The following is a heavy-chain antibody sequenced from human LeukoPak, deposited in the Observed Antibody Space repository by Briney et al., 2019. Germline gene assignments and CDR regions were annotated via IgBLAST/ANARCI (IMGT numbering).Heavy chain of an antibody. D-gene: IGHD2-2*01. CDR3: AKDQKRYCSSTSCLNFDY. V-gene: IGHV3-30*02. CDR2: IRYDGSNK. CDR1: GFTFSSYG. Sequence: GGSLRPSCAASGFTFSSYGMHWVRQAPGKGLEWVAFIRYDGSNKYYADSVKGRFTISRDNSKNTLYLQMNSLRAEDTAVYYCAKDQKRYCSSTSCLNFDYWGQGTLVTVSS. J-gene: IGHJ4*02.